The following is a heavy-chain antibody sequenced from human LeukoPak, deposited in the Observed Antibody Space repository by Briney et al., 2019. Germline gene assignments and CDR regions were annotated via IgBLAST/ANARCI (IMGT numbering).Heavy chain of an antibody. V-gene: IGHV4-30-4*08. CDR1: GGSISSGDYY. CDR3: ARDGGYSCGSPSDY. CDR2: IYYSGST. D-gene: IGHD5-18*01. J-gene: IGHJ4*02. Sequence: SQTLSLTCTVSGGSISSGDYYWSWIRQPPGKGLEWIGYIYYSGSTYYNPSLKSRVTISVDTSKNQFSLKLGSVTAADTAVYYCARDGGYSCGSPSDYWGQGTLVTVSS.